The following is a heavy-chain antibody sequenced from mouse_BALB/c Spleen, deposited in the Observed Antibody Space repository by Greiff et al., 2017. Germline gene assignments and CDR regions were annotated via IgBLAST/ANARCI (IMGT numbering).Heavy chain of an antibody. J-gene: IGHJ3*01. D-gene: IGHD4-1*01. CDR1: GYAFSSYW. Sequence: VQLVESGAELVRPGSSVKISCKASGYAFSSYWMNWVKQRPGQGLEWIGQIYPGDGDTNYNGKFKGKATLTADKSSSTAYMQLSSLTSEDSAVYFCARSGLTGKEFAYWGQGTLVTVSA. CDR2: IYPGDGDT. CDR3: ARSGLTGKEFAY. V-gene: IGHV1-80*01.